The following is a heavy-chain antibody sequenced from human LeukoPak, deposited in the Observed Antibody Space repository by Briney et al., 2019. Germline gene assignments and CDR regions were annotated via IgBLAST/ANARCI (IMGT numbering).Heavy chain of an antibody. CDR2: IYYSGST. V-gene: IGHV4-59*08. D-gene: IGHD1-26*01. CDR1: GGSISSYY. J-gene: IGHJ6*02. CDR3: ASGPGGSYGYYYYGMDV. Sequence: SETLSLTCTVSGGSISSYYWSWIRQPPGKGLEWIGYIYYSGSTNYNPSLKSRVTISVDTSKNQFSLKLSSVTAADTAVYYCASGPGGSYGYYYYGMDVWGQGTTVTVSS.